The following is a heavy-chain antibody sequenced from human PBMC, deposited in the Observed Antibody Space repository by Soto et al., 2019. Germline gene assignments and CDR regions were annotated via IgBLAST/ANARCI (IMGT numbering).Heavy chain of an antibody. CDR1: GGTISSWY. Sequence: QVQLQESGPGLVKPSATLSLTCTVSGGTISSWYWSWIRQPPGKGLEWIGYIYYSGSTNCNPSLKSRVTKSVDTSKYRFTLKLTSVTAADTAVYYYASRYVSAIDSWGQGTLVTVSS. V-gene: IGHV4-59*08. J-gene: IGHJ4*02. D-gene: IGHD3-16*01. CDR2: IYYSGST. CDR3: ASRYVSAIDS.